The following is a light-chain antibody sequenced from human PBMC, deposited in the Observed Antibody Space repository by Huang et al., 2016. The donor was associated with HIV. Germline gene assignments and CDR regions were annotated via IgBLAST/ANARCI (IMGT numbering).Light chain of an antibody. Sequence: DIVMTQSPLSLPVTPGEPASISCRSSQSLLHTNGYNDLDWYLQRPGQSQQILIYLTSSRASGVPDRFSGSGSGTNFTLQISRVEAEDVGVYYCMEALKTPFIFGPGTKVDI. V-gene: IGKV2-28*01. CDR2: LTS. J-gene: IGKJ3*01. CDR3: MEALKTPFI. CDR1: QSLLHTNGYND.